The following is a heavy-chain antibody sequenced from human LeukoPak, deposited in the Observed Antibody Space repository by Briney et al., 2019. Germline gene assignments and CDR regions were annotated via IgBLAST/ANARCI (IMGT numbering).Heavy chain of an antibody. D-gene: IGHD3-22*01. J-gene: IGHJ1*01. V-gene: IGHV4-31*03. CDR1: GGSISSGGYY. CDR3: ARVTNYYDSSGLRVEYFQH. Sequence: SETLSLTCIVSGGSISSGGYYWSWIRQHPGKGLEWIGYIYYSGSTYYNPSLKSRVTISVDTSKNQFSLKLSSVTAADTAVYYCARVTNYYDSSGLRVEYFQHWGQGTLVTVSS. CDR2: IYYSGST.